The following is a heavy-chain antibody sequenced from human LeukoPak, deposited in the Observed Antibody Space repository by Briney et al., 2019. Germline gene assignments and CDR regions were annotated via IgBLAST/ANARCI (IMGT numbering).Heavy chain of an antibody. Sequence: GGSLRLSCAAYGFTFSNAWMSWVRQAPGKGREWVGRIKSKTDGGTTDYAAPVKGRFTISRDDSKNTLYLQMNSLKTEDTAVYYCTTGITMIVQYYFDYWGQGTLVTVSS. V-gene: IGHV3-15*01. J-gene: IGHJ4*02. CDR2: IKSKTDGGTT. CDR1: GFTFSNAW. CDR3: TTGITMIVQYYFDY. D-gene: IGHD3-22*01.